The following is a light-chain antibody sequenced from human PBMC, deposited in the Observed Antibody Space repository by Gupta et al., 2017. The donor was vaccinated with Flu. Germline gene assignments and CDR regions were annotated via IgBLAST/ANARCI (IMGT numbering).Light chain of an antibody. V-gene: IGKV1-39*01. Sequence: DIQMTQSPSSLSASMGDKVTVTCRASRSISPHLNWYQQKPGKAPKLLIYGASTLQSGVPSRFSGGGSGTNFTLTITKLQADDSATYYCLQTDNSPGTFGQGTKLEIK. J-gene: IGKJ1*01. CDR1: RSISPH. CDR2: GAS. CDR3: LQTDNSPGT.